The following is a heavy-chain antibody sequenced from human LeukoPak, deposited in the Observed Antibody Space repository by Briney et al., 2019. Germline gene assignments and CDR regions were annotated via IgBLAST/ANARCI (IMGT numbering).Heavy chain of an antibody. Sequence: GASVKVSCKASGYTFTGYYMHWVRQATGQGLEWMGWMNPNSGNTGYAQKFQGRFTISRDNSKNTLYLQMGSLRAEDMAVYYCAREDYDSSGYYFRYWGQGTLVTVSS. D-gene: IGHD3-22*01. J-gene: IGHJ4*02. CDR3: AREDYDSSGYYFRY. V-gene: IGHV1-8*02. CDR1: GYTFTGYY. CDR2: MNPNSGNT.